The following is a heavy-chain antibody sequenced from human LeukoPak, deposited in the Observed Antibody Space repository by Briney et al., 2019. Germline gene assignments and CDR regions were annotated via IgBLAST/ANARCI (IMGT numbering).Heavy chain of an antibody. CDR2: IYYSGST. CDR3: ARRTPILKNYDSDPIDAFDI. CDR1: GGSISSSSYY. J-gene: IGHJ3*02. D-gene: IGHD3-22*01. Sequence: SETLSLTCTVSGGSISSSSYYWGWIRQPPGKGLEWIGNIYYSGSTYDNSSLKSRVTISVDTSKNQFSLRLSSVTAADTAGYYCARRTPILKNYDSDPIDAFDIWGQGTMVTVSS. V-gene: IGHV4-39*01.